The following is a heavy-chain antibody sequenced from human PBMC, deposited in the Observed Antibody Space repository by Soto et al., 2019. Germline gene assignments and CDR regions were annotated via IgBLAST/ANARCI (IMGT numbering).Heavy chain of an antibody. CDR2: IYYSGST. Sequence: PSETLSLTCTVSGGSISSYYWGWIRQPPGKGLEWIGYIYYSGSTNYNPSLKGRVTISVDTSKNQFSLKPSSVTAADTAVYYCACSVDTAMVLGPWGQGTLVTVSS. CDR3: ACSVDTAMVLGP. D-gene: IGHD5-18*01. V-gene: IGHV4-59*01. CDR1: GGSISSYY. J-gene: IGHJ5*02.